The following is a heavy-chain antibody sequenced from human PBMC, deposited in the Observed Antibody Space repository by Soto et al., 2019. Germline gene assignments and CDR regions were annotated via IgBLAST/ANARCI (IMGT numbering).Heavy chain of an antibody. D-gene: IGHD5-12*01. CDR1: GGSISSNY. J-gene: IGHJ6*02. V-gene: IGHV4-59*01. Sequence: SETLSLTCIVSGGSISSNYWSWIRQPPGKGLEWIGFIHYTGRTNFNPSLRSRVTISVDTSKNQFSLKLTSVTAADTAVYYCARDREMATSFYYGMDVWGQGTTVTAP. CDR2: IHYTGRT. CDR3: ARDREMATSFYYGMDV.